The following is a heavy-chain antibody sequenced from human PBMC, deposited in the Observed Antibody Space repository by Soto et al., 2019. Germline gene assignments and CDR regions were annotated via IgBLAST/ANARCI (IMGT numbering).Heavy chain of an antibody. V-gene: IGHV1-69*13. CDR3: GRDFRIQLHGRGYYFDY. J-gene: IGHJ4*02. CDR1: GGTFSSYA. CDR2: IIPIFGTA. Sequence: SVKVSCKASGGTFSSYAISWVRQAPGQGLEWMGGIIPIFGTANYAQKFQGRVTITADESTSTAYMELSSLRSEDTAVYYCGRDFRIQLHGRGYYFDYWGQGTLVTVSS. D-gene: IGHD5-18*01.